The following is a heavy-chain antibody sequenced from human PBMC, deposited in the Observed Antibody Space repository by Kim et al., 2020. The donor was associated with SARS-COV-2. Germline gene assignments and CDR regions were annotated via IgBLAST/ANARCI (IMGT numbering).Heavy chain of an antibody. CDR3: ASGPWGTAPAYFDK. D-gene: IGHD3-16*01. CDR2: VTYTGVTT. Sequence: GGSLRLSCAASGFTFMYSDMTWVRQATGKGLEWVSSVTYTGVTTYYADSVKGRYTISRDNSENTVYVQMKSLRAEDTAVYYCASGPWGTAPAYFDKWGQGTLVTVSS. CDR1: GFTFMYSD. J-gene: IGHJ4*02. V-gene: IGHV3-23*01.